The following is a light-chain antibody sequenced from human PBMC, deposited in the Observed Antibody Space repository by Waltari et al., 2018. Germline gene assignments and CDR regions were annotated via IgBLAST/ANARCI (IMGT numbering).Light chain of an antibody. CDR3: FTVDDNSLRL. CDR2: RFS. V-gene: IGLV3-27*01. J-gene: IGLJ2*01. CDR1: VLGKQF. Sequence: SYELTQPPSVSVSPGQPATIPCPGAVLGKQFLRWFQQKPGQAHVLLIFRFSERPSGIPERFSGSSSGTTVTLTISGAQVEDEADYYCFTVDDNSLRLFGGGTKLTVL.